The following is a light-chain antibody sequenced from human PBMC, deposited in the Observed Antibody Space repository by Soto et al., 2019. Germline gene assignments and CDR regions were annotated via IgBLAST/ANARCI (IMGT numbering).Light chain of an antibody. V-gene: IGKV3-20*01. Sequence: EMVMTQSPAILSVSPGESATLSCRASQSVNSNYLAWYQQHPGQPPRLLIYGISTRATGIPARFSGSGSGTDFTLTISRLEPEDFAVYYCQQCGSSSTFGQGTRLEI. J-gene: IGKJ5*01. CDR3: QQCGSSST. CDR2: GIS. CDR1: QSVNSNY.